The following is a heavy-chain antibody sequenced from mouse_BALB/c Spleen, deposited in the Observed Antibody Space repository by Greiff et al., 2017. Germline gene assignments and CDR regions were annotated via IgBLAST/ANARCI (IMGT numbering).Heavy chain of an antibody. J-gene: IGHJ3*01. CDR3: ARGDGNSPWFAY. D-gene: IGHD2-1*01. CDR1: GYTFTSYY. Sequence: QVQLQQSGPELVKPGASVRISCKASGYTFTSYYIHWVKQRPGQGLEWIGWIYPGNVNTKYNEKFKGKATLTADKSSSTAYMQLSSLTSEDSAVYFCARGDGNSPWFAYWGQGTLVTVSA. CDR2: IYPGNVNT. V-gene: IGHV1S56*01.